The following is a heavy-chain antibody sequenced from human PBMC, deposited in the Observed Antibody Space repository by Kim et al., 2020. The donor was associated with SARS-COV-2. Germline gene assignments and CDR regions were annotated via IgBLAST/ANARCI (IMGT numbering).Heavy chain of an antibody. V-gene: IGHV3-7*01. CDR1: GFSFNNYW. J-gene: IGHJ4*02. Sequence: GGSLRLSCAASGFSFNNYWMNWVRQAPGKGLEWLASIKEDGSRKNYAGSVRGRFTISRDNDKTSVYLQMNSLRAEDTAVYYCSGSFDYWGQGTLVTGSS. CDR2: IKEDGSRK. CDR3: SGSFDY. D-gene: IGHD1-26*01.